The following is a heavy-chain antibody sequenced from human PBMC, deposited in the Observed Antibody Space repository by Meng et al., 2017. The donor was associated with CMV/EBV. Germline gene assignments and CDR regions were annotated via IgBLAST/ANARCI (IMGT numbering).Heavy chain of an antibody. CDR1: GFTFSSYA. CDR3: ANGRFLEWLSHYCYGMDV. J-gene: IGHJ6*02. Sequence: GESLKISCAASGFTFSSYAMSWVRQAPGKGLEWVSAISGSGGSTYYADSVKGRFTISRDNSKNTLYLQMNSLRAEDTAVYYCANGRFLEWLSHYCYGMDVWGQGTTVTVSS. D-gene: IGHD3-3*01. CDR2: ISGSGGST. V-gene: IGHV3-23*01.